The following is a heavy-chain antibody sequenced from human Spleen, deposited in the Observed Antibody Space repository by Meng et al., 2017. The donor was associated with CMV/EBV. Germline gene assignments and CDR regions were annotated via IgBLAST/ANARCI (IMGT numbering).Heavy chain of an antibody. CDR1: GGSVSSGSYY. J-gene: IGHJ4*02. Sequence: SETLSLTCTVSGGSVSSGSYYWSWIRQPPGKGLEWIGYIYYSGSTNYNPSLKSRVTISVDTSKNQFSLKLSSVTAADTAVYYCARQDSSRAPDYWGQGTLVTVSS. CDR3: ARQDSSRAPDY. V-gene: IGHV4-61*01. D-gene: IGHD3-22*01. CDR2: IYYSGST.